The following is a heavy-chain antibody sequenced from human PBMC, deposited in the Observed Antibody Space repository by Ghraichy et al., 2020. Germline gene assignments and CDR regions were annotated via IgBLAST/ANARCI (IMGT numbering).Heavy chain of an antibody. CDR1: GGSISSYY. CDR2: IYYTGST. CDR3: ARDWNYGDYAPVI. Sequence: LSLTCTVSGGSISSYYWSWIRQPPGKGLEWIGYIYYTGSTNYNPSLKSRVTISLNTSKNQFSLKLSSLSAADTAVYYCARDWNYGDYAPVIWGQGTMVTVSS. V-gene: IGHV4-59*01. D-gene: IGHD4-17*01. J-gene: IGHJ3*02.